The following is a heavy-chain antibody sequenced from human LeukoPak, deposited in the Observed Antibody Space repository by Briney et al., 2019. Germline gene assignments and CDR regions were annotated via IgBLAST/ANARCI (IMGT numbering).Heavy chain of an antibody. Sequence: GESLKISCKGSGYSFTTYRSGWVRQMPGKGLEWLGIIYPGDADTRYSPSIQGQVTISADKSISTAYLQWSSMKASDTAMYYCARPRSGKYGSGSYYIGFDAFDIRGQGTMVTVSS. CDR1: GYSFTTYR. D-gene: IGHD3-10*01. CDR3: ARPRSGKYGSGSYYIGFDAFDI. CDR2: IYPGDADT. V-gene: IGHV5-51*01. J-gene: IGHJ3*02.